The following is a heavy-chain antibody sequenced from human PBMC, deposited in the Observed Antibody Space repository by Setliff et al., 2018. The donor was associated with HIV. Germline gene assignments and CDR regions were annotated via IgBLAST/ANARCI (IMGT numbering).Heavy chain of an antibody. V-gene: IGHV4-39*01. CDR3: ARPHSGRGGGAWFDP. D-gene: IGHD6-19*01. Sequence: PSETLSLTCRVYGGSITSGNYYWGWSREAPGKGLEWIASMIYGGDTWYNPSLKSRVTIYVDTANNEISLRLSSVTAEDTAVYRCARPHSGRGGGAWFDPWGPGIQVTVSS. CDR1: GGSITSGNYY. CDR2: MIYGGDT. J-gene: IGHJ5*02.